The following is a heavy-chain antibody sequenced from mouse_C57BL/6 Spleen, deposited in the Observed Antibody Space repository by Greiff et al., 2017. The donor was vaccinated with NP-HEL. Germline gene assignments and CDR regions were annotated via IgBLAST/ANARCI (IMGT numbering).Heavy chain of an antibody. V-gene: IGHV1-7*01. CDR1: GYTFTSYW. CDR3: ARGNYDYDEAMDY. D-gene: IGHD2-4*01. J-gene: IGHJ4*01. Sequence: QVQLQQSGAELAKPGASVKLSCKASGYTFTSYWMHWVKQRPGQGLEWIGYINPSSGYTKYNQKFKDKATLTADKSSSTAYMQLSSRTYEDSAVYYCARGNYDYDEAMDYWGQGTSVTVSS. CDR2: INPSSGYT.